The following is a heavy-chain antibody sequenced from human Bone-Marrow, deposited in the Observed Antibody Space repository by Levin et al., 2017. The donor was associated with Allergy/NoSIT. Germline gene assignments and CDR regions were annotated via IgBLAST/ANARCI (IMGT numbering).Heavy chain of an antibody. CDR2: ITNNNGKT. J-gene: IGHJ4*02. CDR1: GFRVETFA. V-gene: IGHV3-23*01. D-gene: IGHD6-25*01. Sequence: GGSLRLSCAVSGFRVETFAMSWVRQTPGKGLEWLSAITNNNGKTYYADSVKGRFTVSRDNSENTVFLQMNSLRVDDTAVYYCAKDHPGSGGPAFEFWGQGALVTVSS. CDR3: AKDHPGSGGPAFEF.